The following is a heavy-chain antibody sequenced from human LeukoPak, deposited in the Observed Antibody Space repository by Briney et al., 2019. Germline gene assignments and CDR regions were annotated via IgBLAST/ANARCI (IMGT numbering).Heavy chain of an antibody. CDR1: GFTFSSYA. CDR2: ISGSGGST. D-gene: IGHD3-22*01. CDR3: AKTPGYHYDSS. Sequence: GGSLRLSCAASGFTFSSYAMSWVRQAPGKALEWVSAISGSGGSTYYADSVKGRFTISRDNSKNTLYLQMNSLRAEDTAVYYCAKTPGYHYDSSWGQGTLVTVSS. V-gene: IGHV3-23*01. J-gene: IGHJ4*02.